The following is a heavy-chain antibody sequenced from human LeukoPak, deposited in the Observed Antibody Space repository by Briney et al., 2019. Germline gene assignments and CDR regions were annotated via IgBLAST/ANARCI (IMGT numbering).Heavy chain of an antibody. CDR3: ANEVVVTAIPTPVDY. CDR2: ISGSGGST. V-gene: IGHV3-23*01. CDR1: GFTFSSYA. J-gene: IGHJ4*02. D-gene: IGHD2-21*02. Sequence: GGSLRLSCAASGFTFSSYAMSRVRQAPGKGLEWVSAISGSGGSTYYADSVKGRFTISRDNSKNTLYLQMNSLRAEDTAVYYCANEVVVTAIPTPVDYWGQGTLVTVSS.